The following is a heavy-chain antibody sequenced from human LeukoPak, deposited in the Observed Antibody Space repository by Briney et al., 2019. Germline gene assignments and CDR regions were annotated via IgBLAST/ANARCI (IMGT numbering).Heavy chain of an antibody. V-gene: IGHV3-33*01. J-gene: IGHJ4*02. CDR2: IWYDGTDK. CDR3: AREASLSGCYFDY. Sequence: GGSLRLSCAASGFTFSTYGMHWVRQAPGKGLARLAVIWYDGTDKYYGDSVKGRFTISRDNSKNTLFLQMNSLRAEDTALYYCAREASLSGCYFDYWGQGTLVTVSS. D-gene: IGHD5-12*01. CDR1: GFTFSTYG.